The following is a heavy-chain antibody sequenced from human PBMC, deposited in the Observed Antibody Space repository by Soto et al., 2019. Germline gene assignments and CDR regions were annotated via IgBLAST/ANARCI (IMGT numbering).Heavy chain of an antibody. CDR3: TRDNNYGFGMDV. D-gene: IGHD3-16*01. Sequence: GGSLRLSCEASGFTLSNYHLNWVRQAPGKGLDWVAYIDKSGRTIYYADSVKGRFTISRDNAKNSLYLQMNSLRDEDTALYYCTRDNNYGFGMDVWGQGTTVTVSS. J-gene: IGHJ6*01. CDR2: IDKSGRTI. CDR1: GFTLSNYH. V-gene: IGHV3-48*02.